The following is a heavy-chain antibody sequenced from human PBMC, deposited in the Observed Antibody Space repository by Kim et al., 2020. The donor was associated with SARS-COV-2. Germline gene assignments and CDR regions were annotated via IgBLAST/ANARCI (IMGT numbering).Heavy chain of an antibody. J-gene: IGHJ4*02. CDR1: GFTFSTYW. D-gene: IGHD2-21*02. V-gene: IGHV3-7*01. Sequence: GGSLRLSCAASGFTFSTYWMNWVRQAPGKGLELVANIKADGSDKYYVDSVRGRFTISRDNARNSLYLQMNSLRADDTAVYFCARGTAIPGLDYWGQGTLV. CDR2: IKADGSDK. CDR3: ARGTAIPGLDY.